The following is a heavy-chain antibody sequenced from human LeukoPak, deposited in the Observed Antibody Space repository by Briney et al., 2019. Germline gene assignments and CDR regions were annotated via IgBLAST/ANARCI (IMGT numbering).Heavy chain of an antibody. V-gene: IGHV3-23*01. D-gene: IGHD2-2*01. CDR2: ISGSGGST. J-gene: IGHJ4*02. CDR3: ANVRYCSSTSCPDY. Sequence: GGSLRLSCAASGFTFSSYAMSWVRQAPGKGLEWVSAISGSGGSTYYADSVKGRFTISRDNSKNTLYLQMNSVRAEDTAVYYCANVRYCSSTSCPDYWGQGTLVTVSS. CDR1: GFTFSSYA.